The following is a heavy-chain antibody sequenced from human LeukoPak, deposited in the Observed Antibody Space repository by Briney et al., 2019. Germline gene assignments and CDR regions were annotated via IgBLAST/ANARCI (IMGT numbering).Heavy chain of an antibody. CDR1: GGSISSYY. CDR2: IYYRGST. D-gene: IGHD2-15*01. J-gene: IGHJ6*03. Sequence: PSETLSLTCTVSGGSISSYYWSWLRQPPGKGLEWVGYIYYRGSTNYNPSLKSRVTISVDTSKNQFSLKLSSVTAADTAVYYCARDLPYCSGGSCGPRFNYYYYMDVWGKGTPVTVSS. V-gene: IGHV4-59*12. CDR3: ARDLPYCSGGSCGPRFNYYYYMDV.